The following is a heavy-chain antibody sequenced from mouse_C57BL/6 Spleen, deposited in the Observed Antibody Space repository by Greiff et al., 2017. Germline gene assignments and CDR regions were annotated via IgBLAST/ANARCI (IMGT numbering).Heavy chain of an antibody. CDR1: GYTFTSYW. CDR2: IDPSDSET. V-gene: IGHV1-52*01. J-gene: IGHJ4*01. Sequence: VQLQQPGAELVRPGSSVKLSCKASGYTFTSYWMHWVKQRPIQGLEWIGNIDPSDSETHYNQKFKDKATLTVDKSSSTAYMQLSSLTSEDSAVYYGAKRPVGGAMDYWGQGTSVTVSS. D-gene: IGHD1-1*01. CDR3: AKRPVGGAMDY.